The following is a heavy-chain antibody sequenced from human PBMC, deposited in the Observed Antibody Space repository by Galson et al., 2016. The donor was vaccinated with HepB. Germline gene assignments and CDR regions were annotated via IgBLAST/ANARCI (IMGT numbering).Heavy chain of an antibody. V-gene: IGHV3-20*04. CDR3: ARDGTFLELLDPHGMDV. CDR1: GFTFDNYG. CDR2: IIWNSGST. J-gene: IGHJ6*02. D-gene: IGHD3-3*02. Sequence: SLRLSCAASGFTFDNYGMSWVRQAPGRGLEWASSIIWNSGSTAYADSVEGRFTVSRDNAKNSLYLQMNSLRVEDTAVYYWARDGTFLELLDPHGMDVWGQGTTVIVSS.